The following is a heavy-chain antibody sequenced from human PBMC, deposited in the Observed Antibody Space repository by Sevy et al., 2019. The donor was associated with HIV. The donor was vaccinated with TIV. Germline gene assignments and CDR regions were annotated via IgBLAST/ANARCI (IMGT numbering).Heavy chain of an antibody. CDR2: ISGTGAGT. CDR3: AKYHCSGGSCYGDY. D-gene: IGHD2-15*01. V-gene: IGHV3-23*01. J-gene: IGHJ4*02. CDR1: GFTFGTYV. Sequence: GGSLRLSCAASGFTFGTYVMTWVRQAPGKGLEWVSSISGTGAGTYYADSVKGRFTISRDNYKNTLSLHLSSLRADDTAVYFCAKYHCSGGSCYGDYWGQGTLVTVSS.